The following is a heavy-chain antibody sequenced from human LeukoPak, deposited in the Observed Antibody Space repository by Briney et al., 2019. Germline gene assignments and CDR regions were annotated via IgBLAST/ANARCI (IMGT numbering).Heavy chain of an antibody. CDR1: GYSFTSYW. D-gene: IGHD3-3*01. Sequence: GESLKISCKGSGYSFTSYWIGWVRQMPGKGLEWMVIIYPGYSDTRYSPSFQGQVTISADKSISTAYLQWSSLKASDTAMYYCARQGTSYYDFWSGYPNWFDPWGQGTLATVSS. CDR3: ARQGTSYYDFWSGYPNWFDP. CDR2: IYPGYSDT. J-gene: IGHJ5*02. V-gene: IGHV5-51*01.